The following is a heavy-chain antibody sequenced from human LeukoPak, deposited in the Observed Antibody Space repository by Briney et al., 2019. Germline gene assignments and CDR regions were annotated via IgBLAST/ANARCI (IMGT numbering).Heavy chain of an antibody. D-gene: IGHD4-11*01. CDR1: GFIFSHYG. CDR2: IWSDASNR. V-gene: IGHV3-33*01. Sequence: GGSLRLSCAASGFIFSHYGMHWVRQAPGKGLEWVAVIWSDASNRFYAGSVKGRLTISRDNSQNTLFLQMNSLRAEDTAMYCCARDAQRGFDYSNSLEYWGHGTLVTVSS. CDR3: ARDAQRGFDYSNSLEY. J-gene: IGHJ4*01.